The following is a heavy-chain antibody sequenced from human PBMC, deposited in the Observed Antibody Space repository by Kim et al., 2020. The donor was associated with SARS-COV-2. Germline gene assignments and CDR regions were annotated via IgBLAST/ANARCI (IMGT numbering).Heavy chain of an antibody. CDR3: ASIAAAAPFDY. CDR2: ISSSGSTI. CDR1: GFTFSSYE. J-gene: IGHJ4*02. V-gene: IGHV3-48*03. D-gene: IGHD6-13*01. Sequence: GGSLRLSCAASGFTFSSYEMNWVRQAPGKGLEWVSYISSSGSTIYYADSVKGRFTISRDNAKNSLYLQMNSLRAEDKAVYYCASIAAAAPFDYWGQGTLVTVSS.